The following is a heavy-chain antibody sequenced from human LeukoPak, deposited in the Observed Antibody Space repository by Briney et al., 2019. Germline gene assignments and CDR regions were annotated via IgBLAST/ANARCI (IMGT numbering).Heavy chain of an antibody. J-gene: IGHJ4*02. V-gene: IGHV4-30-4*01. CDR1: GGSISSGDYY. D-gene: IGHD3-22*01. CDR2: IYYSGST. Sequence: PSETLSLTCTVSGGSISSGDYYWSWIRQPPGKGLEWIGYIYYSGSTCYNPSLKSRVTISVDTSKNQFSLKLSSVTAADTAVYYCAREDYYDSSGYPKELDYWGQGTLVTVSS. CDR3: AREDYYDSSGYPKELDY.